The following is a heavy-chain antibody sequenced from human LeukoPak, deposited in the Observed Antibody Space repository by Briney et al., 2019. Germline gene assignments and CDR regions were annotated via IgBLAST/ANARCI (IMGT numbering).Heavy chain of an antibody. CDR2: IYSGGST. J-gene: IGHJ4*02. CDR1: GFTVSSNY. CDR3: AREGRFLEWLLSY. Sequence: GGSLRLSCAASGFTVSSNYMSWVRQAPGKGLEWVSVIYSGGSTYYADSVKGRFTISRDNSKNTLYLQMNSLRAEDTAVYYCAREGRFLEWLLSYWGQGTLVTVSS. V-gene: IGHV3-53*01. D-gene: IGHD3-3*01.